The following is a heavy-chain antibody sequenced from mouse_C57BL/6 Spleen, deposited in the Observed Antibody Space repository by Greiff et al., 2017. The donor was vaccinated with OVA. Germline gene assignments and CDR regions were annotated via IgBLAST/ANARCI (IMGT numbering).Heavy chain of an antibody. Sequence: VQLQQSGAELVRPGTSVKVSCKASGYAFTNYLIEWVKQRPGQGLEWIGVINPGSGGTNYNEKFKGKATLTADKSSSTAYMQLSSLTSEDSAVYFCARDSSGYVFDYWGQGTTLTVSS. J-gene: IGHJ2*01. CDR1: GYAFTNYL. CDR3: ARDSSGYVFDY. CDR2: INPGSGGT. D-gene: IGHD3-2*02. V-gene: IGHV1-54*01.